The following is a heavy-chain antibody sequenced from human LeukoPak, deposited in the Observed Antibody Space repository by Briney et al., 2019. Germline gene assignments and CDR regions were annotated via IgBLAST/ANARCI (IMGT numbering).Heavy chain of an antibody. Sequence: ASVKVSCKASGYTFTSYAMHWVRQAPGQRLEWMGWINAGNGNTKYSQEFQGRVTITRDTSASTAYMELSSLRSEDMAVYYCARLRTGYYYGYFDYWGQGTLVTVSS. D-gene: IGHD3-10*01. V-gene: IGHV1-3*03. CDR2: INAGNGNT. J-gene: IGHJ4*02. CDR1: GYTFTSYA. CDR3: ARLRTGYYYGYFDY.